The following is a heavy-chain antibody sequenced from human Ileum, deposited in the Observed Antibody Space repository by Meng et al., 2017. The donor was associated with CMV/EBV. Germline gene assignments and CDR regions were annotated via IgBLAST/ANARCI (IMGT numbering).Heavy chain of an antibody. V-gene: IGHV3-30*09. CDR3: AREGASSGYFGYFDY. Sequence: GESLKISCVASGFIYRSYVIHWVRQAPGKGLEWVASVSSDGIDKYIADSVKGRFAISRDNSRNTLHLQLNSLTTEDTAVYYCAREGASSGYFGYFDYWGQGTLVTVSS. D-gene: IGHD3-22*01. J-gene: IGHJ4*02. CDR2: VSSDGIDK. CDR1: GFIYRSYV.